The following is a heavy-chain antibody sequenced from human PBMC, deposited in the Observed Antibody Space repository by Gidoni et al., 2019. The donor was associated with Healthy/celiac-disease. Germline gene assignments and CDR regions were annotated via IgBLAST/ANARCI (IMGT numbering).Heavy chain of an antibody. CDR1: GGTFSSYA. CDR2: SIPIFGTA. Sequence: QVQLVQSGAEVKKPGSSVKVSCKASGGTFSSYAISWVRQAPGQGLEWMGGSIPIFGTANYAQKCQGSVTITADESTSTAYMELISLRSEDTAVYYCARGEYSSSQIVDYYYYMDVWGKGTTVTVSS. D-gene: IGHD6-6*01. V-gene: IGHV1-69*01. CDR3: ARGEYSSSQIVDYYYYMDV. J-gene: IGHJ6*03.